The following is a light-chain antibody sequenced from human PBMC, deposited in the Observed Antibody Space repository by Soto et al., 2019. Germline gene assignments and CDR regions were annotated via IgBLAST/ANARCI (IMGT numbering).Light chain of an antibody. CDR2: GAS. CDR3: QQYNNWPLT. Sequence: EIVITQSPATLSVSPGEGATLSCRASQSLSSNLAWYQQKTGQAPRLLIYGASTRDTGIPARFSGRGSRTEFTLTISRLQSEDFKVYYCQQYNNWPLTFGGGTKVDIK. CDR1: QSLSSN. V-gene: IGKV3-15*01. J-gene: IGKJ4*01.